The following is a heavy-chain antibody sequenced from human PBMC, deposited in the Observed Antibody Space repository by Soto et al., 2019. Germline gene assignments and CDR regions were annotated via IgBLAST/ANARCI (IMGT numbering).Heavy chain of an antibody. D-gene: IGHD6-19*01. J-gene: IGHJ4*02. V-gene: IGHV4-39*01. Sequence: PSETLSLTCAVSGDSISSSGFYWGWIRQPPGKGLEWIGSIYYSGSTYYNPSLKSRVTISVDTSKSQFSLKMRSVTAADTAVYYCARRQQWLAGYFDYWGQGTLVTVSP. CDR3: ARRQQWLAGYFDY. CDR2: IYYSGST. CDR1: GDSISSSGFY.